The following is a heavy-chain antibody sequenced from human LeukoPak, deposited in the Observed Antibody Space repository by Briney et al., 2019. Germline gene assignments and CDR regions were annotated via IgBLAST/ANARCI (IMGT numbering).Heavy chain of an antibody. D-gene: IGHD2-8*01. CDR2: INHSGST. V-gene: IGHV4-34*01. CDR1: GGSFSGFY. J-gene: IGHJ5*02. Sequence: SETLSLTCSVYGGSFSGFYRNWIRQPPGKGLEWIWEINHSGSTHYSPSLKSRLSISVDPSKNQFSLKLSSVTAADTAVYYCARGGGYCTNNVCPPWFDPWGQGALVTVSS. CDR3: ARGGGYCTNNVCPPWFDP.